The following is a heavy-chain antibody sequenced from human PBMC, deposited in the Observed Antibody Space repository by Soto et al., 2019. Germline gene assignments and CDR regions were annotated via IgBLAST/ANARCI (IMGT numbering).Heavy chain of an antibody. Sequence: LRLSCAASGFTFSSYWMSWVRQAPGKGLERVANIKQDGSEKYYVDSVKGRFTISRDNAKNSLYLQMNSLRAEDTAVYYCARETTMIVVVINPTFDYWGQGTLVTVSS. J-gene: IGHJ4*02. D-gene: IGHD3-22*01. CDR3: ARETTMIVVVINPTFDY. V-gene: IGHV3-7*01. CDR2: IKQDGSEK. CDR1: GFTFSSYW.